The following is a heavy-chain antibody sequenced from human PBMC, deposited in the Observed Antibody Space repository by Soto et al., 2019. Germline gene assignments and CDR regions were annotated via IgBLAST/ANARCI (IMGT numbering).Heavy chain of an antibody. V-gene: IGHV3-15*07. CDR1: SVSNDW. D-gene: IGHD2-2*01. CDR2: IKSKTDGGPT. CDR3: TTLVSY. J-gene: IGHJ4*02. Sequence: SVSNDWMNWVRQAPGKGLEWVGRIKSKTDGGPTDYAAPVKGRVTISRDDSKNTLYLQMNSLKTEDTAVYYCTTLVSYWGQGTLVTVSS.